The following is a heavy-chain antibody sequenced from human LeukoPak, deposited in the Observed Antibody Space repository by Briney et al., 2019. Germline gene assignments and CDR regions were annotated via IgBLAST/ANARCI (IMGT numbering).Heavy chain of an antibody. CDR1: GGSFSNYY. J-gene: IGHJ4*02. D-gene: IGHD3-10*01. CDR3: ARGPMVRGVMSPLDY. V-gene: IGHV4-34*01. CDR2: INHGGST. Sequence: SETLSLTCAVYGGSFSNYYWSWIRQPPGKGLEWIGEINHGGSTNYNPSLKSRVTISVDKSKNQFSLKLSSVTAADTAVYYCARGPMVRGVMSPLDYWGQGTLVTVSS.